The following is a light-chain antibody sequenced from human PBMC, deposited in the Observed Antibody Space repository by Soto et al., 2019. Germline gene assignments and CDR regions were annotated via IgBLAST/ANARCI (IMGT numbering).Light chain of an antibody. CDR3: QQYGSSPRGT. J-gene: IGKJ3*01. V-gene: IGKV3-20*01. Sequence: IVLTQSPGTLSLSPGERATLSCRASQSVTSSYLALYQQKPVHAPRLLIYGASNRATGIPERFSGSGSGTDFTLTISSLEPEDFVVHYCQQYGSSPRGTFGPGTKVDN. CDR2: GAS. CDR1: QSVTSSY.